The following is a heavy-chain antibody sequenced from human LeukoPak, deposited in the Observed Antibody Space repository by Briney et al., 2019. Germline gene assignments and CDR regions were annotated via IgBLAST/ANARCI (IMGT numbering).Heavy chain of an antibody. CDR2: ISSTGGST. CDR3: ATYFESSYGY. D-gene: IGHD3-22*01. CDR1: GFILRNYA. J-gene: IGHJ4*02. V-gene: IGHV3-64*01. Sequence: GGSLTLSCAASGFILRNYAMHWVRQAPGKGLEYVSAISSTGGSTYYANAVKGRFTISRDNSKNALYLQMGSLRAEDMAVYYCATYFESSYGYWGQGTLVSVSS.